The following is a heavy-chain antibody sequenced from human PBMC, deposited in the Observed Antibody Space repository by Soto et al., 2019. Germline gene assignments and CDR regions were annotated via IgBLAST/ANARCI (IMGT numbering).Heavy chain of an antibody. Sequence: GASVKVSCKASGYTFTGYYMHWVRQAPGQGLEWMGWINPNSGGTNYAQKFQGRVTMTRDTSTSTVHMELSSLRSEDTAVYYCAAAAGNDPHYYYGMDVWGQGTTVTVSS. J-gene: IGHJ6*02. CDR1: GYTFTGYY. V-gene: IGHV1-2*02. CDR2: INPNSGGT. CDR3: AAAAGNDPHYYYGMDV. D-gene: IGHD6-13*01.